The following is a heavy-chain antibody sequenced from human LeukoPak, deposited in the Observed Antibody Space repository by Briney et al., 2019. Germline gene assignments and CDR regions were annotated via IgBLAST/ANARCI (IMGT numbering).Heavy chain of an antibody. CDR1: GFTFSSYS. Sequence: KTGGSLRLSCAASGFTFSSYSMNWVRQAPAKGLEWVSSISSSSSYIYYADSVKGRFTISRDNAKNSLYLQMNSLRAEDTAVYYCARDRGTVTTDYWGQGTLVTVSS. D-gene: IGHD4-17*01. CDR2: ISSSSSYI. V-gene: IGHV3-21*01. CDR3: ARDRGTVTTDY. J-gene: IGHJ4*02.